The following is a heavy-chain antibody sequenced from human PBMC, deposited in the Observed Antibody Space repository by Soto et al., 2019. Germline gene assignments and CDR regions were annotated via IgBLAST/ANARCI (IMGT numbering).Heavy chain of an antibody. D-gene: IGHD2-2*01. Sequence: TGGFMRLCCAAFGFTFYIYVMHGVRQARDKGLEWVALISYDGSNQYYADSVKGRFTISRDNAKNSLYLQMNSLRAEDTAVHYCARGPYQLPNYNWFDPGGQGTLVTVSS. CDR3: ARGPYQLPNYNWFDP. CDR2: ISYDGSNQ. V-gene: IGHV3-30*03. CDR1: GFTFYIYV. J-gene: IGHJ5*02.